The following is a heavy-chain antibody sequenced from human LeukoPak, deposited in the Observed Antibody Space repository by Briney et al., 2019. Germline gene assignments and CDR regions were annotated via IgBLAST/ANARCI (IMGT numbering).Heavy chain of an antibody. Sequence: ASVKVSCKASGYTFTVYFIHWLRQAPGRGLEWIGWINPNSGDTSYAQKFQGRVTMTRNTSISTAYMELSSLRSEDTAVYYCARLSGSSGWYHWFDPWGQGTLVTVSS. CDR1: GYTFTVYF. CDR2: INPNSGDT. J-gene: IGHJ5*02. D-gene: IGHD6-19*01. CDR3: ARLSGSSGWYHWFDP. V-gene: IGHV1-2*02.